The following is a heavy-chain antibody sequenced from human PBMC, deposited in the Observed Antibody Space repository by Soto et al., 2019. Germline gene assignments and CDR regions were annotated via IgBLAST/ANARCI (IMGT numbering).Heavy chain of an antibody. CDR1: GFTFNDYY. CDR2: ISGGGSTT. J-gene: IGHJ4*02. V-gene: IGHV3-11*01. CDR3: AREVRTSGWFRRLDS. D-gene: IGHD6-19*01. Sequence: GGSLRLSCAVSGFTFNDYYMSWIRQAPGKGLEWISYISGGGSTTYHADSVRGRFTFSRDNAKNSLFLQMNSLRAEDTAVYYCAREVRTSGWFRRLDSWGQGILVTVSS.